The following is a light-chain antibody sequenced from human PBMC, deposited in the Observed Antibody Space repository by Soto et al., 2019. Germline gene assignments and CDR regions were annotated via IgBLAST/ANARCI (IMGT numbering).Light chain of an antibody. CDR3: RSYAGRNNLV. Sequence: QSALTQPPSASGSPGQSVTISCTGTSSDVGGYNYVSWYQQHPGKAPKLMIYEVSKRPSGVPDRFSGSKSGNTASLTVSGLPAEDEAGYYCRSYAGRNNLVFGGGTKLTVL. CDR1: SSDVGGYNY. V-gene: IGLV2-8*01. CDR2: EVS. J-gene: IGLJ2*01.